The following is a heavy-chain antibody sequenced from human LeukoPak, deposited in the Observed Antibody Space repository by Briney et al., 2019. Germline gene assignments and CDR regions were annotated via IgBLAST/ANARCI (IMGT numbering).Heavy chain of an antibody. CDR1: GYTFTGYY. Sequence: GASVKVSCKASGYTFTGYYMHWVRQAPGQGLEWMGGIIPIFGTANYAQKFQGRVTITTDESTRTAYMELSSLRSEDTAVYYCARSIAEVWGSYRLAGNHYFDYWGQGTLVTVSS. CDR3: ARSIAEVWGSYRLAGNHYFDY. J-gene: IGHJ4*02. V-gene: IGHV1-69*05. CDR2: IIPIFGTA. D-gene: IGHD3-16*02.